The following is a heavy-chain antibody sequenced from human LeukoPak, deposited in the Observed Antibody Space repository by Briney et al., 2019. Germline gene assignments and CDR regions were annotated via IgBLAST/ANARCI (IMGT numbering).Heavy chain of an antibody. CDR2: ISSSCTNI. CDR1: GFTFSTYS. Sequence: PGGSLRLSCAASGFTFSTYSMNWVRQAPGKGLEWLSYISSSCTNILYAESVTGRFTISRDNAKNSLYLQMNSLRAEDTAVYYCATDIVVVPGAIGFDYWGQGILVTVSS. J-gene: IGHJ4*02. V-gene: IGHV3-48*01. CDR3: ATDIVVVPGAIGFDY. D-gene: IGHD2-2*02.